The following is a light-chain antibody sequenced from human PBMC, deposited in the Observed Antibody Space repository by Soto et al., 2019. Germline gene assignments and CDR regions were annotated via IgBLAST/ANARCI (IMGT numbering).Light chain of an antibody. CDR3: QQNGSSPALT. CDR2: GAS. CDR1: QSVSSSY. J-gene: IGKJ4*01. Sequence: EIVLTQSPATLSLSPGERATLSCRASQSVSSSYLAWYQQQPGQAPRLLIYGASSRATAIPDRVSGSWSGTDFTLTISRLAPEYVALYYCQQNGSSPALTFGGGTKVEIK. V-gene: IGKV3-20*01.